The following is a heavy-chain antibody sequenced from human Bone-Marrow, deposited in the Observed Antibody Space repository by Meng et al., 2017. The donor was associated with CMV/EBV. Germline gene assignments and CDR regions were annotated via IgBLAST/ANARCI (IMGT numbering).Heavy chain of an antibody. CDR1: GYTFTGYY. D-gene: IGHD2/OR15-2a*01. CDR2: INPNRGGT. CDR3: ATFSPFHDRGYYYYGMDV. Sequence: ASVKVSCKASGYTFTGYYMHWVRQAPGQELEWMGWINPNRGGTNYAQKFQGRVTMTRDTSISTAYMELSRLRSDDTAVYYWATFSPFHDRGYYYYGMDVWGQGTTVTVSS. J-gene: IGHJ6*02. V-gene: IGHV1-2*02.